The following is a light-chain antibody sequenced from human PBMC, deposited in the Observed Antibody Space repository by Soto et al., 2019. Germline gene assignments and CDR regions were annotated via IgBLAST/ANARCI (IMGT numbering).Light chain of an antibody. CDR3: QQYDNRRS. Sequence: ILMTQSPATLSVSPWDTSTLSCRASQSVRSNFAWYKQKPGRAPRLLIYGASTRATGIPARLSGSGSGTDFTLTISSLESEDFAAYYCQQYDNRRSFGHGTKVDIK. CDR1: QSVRSN. V-gene: IGKV3-15*01. CDR2: GAS. J-gene: IGKJ1*01.